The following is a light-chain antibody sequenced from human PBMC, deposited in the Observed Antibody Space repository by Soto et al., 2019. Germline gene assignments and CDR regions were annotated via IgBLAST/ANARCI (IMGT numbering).Light chain of an antibody. CDR1: ELSKQY. CDR3: QSSDDTGNYYL. J-gene: IGLJ1*01. CDR2: KDS. V-gene: IGLV3-25*02. Sequence: SYELTQTPSVSVSPGQTARITCSGDELSKQYVYWYQQKPGQAPVLVIYKDSERVSGIPERFSASSSGTTVTLTISGVRAEDEADYYCQSSDDTGNYYLFGTGTKVTVL.